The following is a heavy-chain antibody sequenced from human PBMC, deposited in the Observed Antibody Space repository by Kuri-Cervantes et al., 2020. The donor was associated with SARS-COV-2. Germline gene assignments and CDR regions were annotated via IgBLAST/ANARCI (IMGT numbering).Heavy chain of an antibody. V-gene: IGHV3-30*03. CDR2: ISTDGTIT. Sequence: GGSLRLSCAASGFTLGNHGMHWVRQAPGKGLEWLAVISTDGTITHYADSVKGRFTISRDNSKNSLYLQMNSLRVEDTAVYYCARERGVIPAGLGWFDPWGQGTPVTVSS. CDR1: GFTLGNHG. J-gene: IGHJ5*02. CDR3: ARERGVIPAGLGWFDP. D-gene: IGHD2-2*01.